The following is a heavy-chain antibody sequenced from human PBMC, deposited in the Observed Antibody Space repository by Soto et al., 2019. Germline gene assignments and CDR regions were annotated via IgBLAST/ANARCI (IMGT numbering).Heavy chain of an antibody. CDR2: ISGSGGET. CDR1: GFTFNIYE. V-gene: IGHV3-48*03. D-gene: IGHD1-1*01. CDR3: ATAPWNNAY. Sequence: EVQLVESGGGLVQPGGSLRLSCTASGFTFNIYEMNWVRQAPGKGLEWVSYISGSGGETYYADSVKGRFTVSRDNAKNSLFLQMNNPRAEDTAVFYCATAPWNNAYCGQGTMVTVSS. J-gene: IGHJ4*02.